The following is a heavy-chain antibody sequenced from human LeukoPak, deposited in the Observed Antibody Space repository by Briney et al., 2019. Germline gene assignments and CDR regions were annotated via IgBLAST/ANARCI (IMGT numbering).Heavy chain of an antibody. Sequence: SETLSLTCTVSGGSISSYYWSWIRQPPGKGLEWIGYIYYSGSTNYNPSLKSRVTISVDTSKNQFSLKLSSVTAADTAVYYCARDDIYSSSWNWFDPWGQGTLVTVSS. D-gene: IGHD6-13*01. V-gene: IGHV4-59*12. CDR1: GGSISSYY. CDR3: ARDDIYSSSWNWFDP. CDR2: IYYSGST. J-gene: IGHJ5*02.